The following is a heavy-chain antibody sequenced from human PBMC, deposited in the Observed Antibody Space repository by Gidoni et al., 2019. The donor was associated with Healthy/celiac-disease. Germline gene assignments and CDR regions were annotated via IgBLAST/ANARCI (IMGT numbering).Heavy chain of an antibody. CDR1: GFTFSSYA. J-gene: IGHJ4*02. Sequence: EVQLLESGGGLVQPGGSLRLSCAASGFTFSSYAMSWVRQAPGKGLEWVSAVSGSGGSTYYADSVKGRFTISRDNSKNTLYLQMNSLSAEDTAVYYCAKDELHPGGGFDYWGQGTLVTVSS. CDR2: VSGSGGST. D-gene: IGHD1-7*01. CDR3: AKDELHPGGGFDY. V-gene: IGHV3-23*01.